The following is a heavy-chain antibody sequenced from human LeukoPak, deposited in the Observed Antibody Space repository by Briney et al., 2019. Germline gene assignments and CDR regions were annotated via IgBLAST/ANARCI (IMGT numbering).Heavy chain of an antibody. D-gene: IGHD5-12*01. V-gene: IGHV4-59*01. CDR2: IYYSGST. J-gene: IGHJ4*02. CDR1: GGSISSYY. Sequence: SETLSLTCTVSGGSISSYYWSWIRQPPGKGLEWIGYIYYSGSTNYNPSLKSRVTISVDTSKNQFSLKLSSVTAADTAVYYCARDGMGLRWFDYWGQGTLVTVSS. CDR3: ARDGMGLRWFDY.